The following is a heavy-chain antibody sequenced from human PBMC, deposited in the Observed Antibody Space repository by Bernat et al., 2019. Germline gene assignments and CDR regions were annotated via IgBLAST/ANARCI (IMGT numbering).Heavy chain of an antibody. Sequence: EVQLVESGGGLVKPGGSLRLSCAASGFTFSSYSMNWVRQAPGKGLEWVSSISSSSSYIYYAASVKGRFTISRDNAKNSLYLQMNSLRAEDTAVYYCASMVTTTYYFDYWGQGTLVTVSS. CDR2: ISSSSSYI. CDR1: GFTFSSYS. D-gene: IGHD4-11*01. V-gene: IGHV3-21*01. CDR3: ASMVTTTYYFDY. J-gene: IGHJ4*02.